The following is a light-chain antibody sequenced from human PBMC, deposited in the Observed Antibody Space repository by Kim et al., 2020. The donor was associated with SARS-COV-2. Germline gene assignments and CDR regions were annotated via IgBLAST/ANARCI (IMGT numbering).Light chain of an antibody. CDR3: QTWGTGIHV. CDR1: SGHSSYA. V-gene: IGLV4-69*01. CDR2: LNSDGSH. J-gene: IGLJ1*01. Sequence: SVKLTCTLSSGHSSYAIAWHQQQPEKGPRYLMKLNSDGSHSKGDGIPDRFSGSSSGAERYLTISSLQSEDEADYYCQTWGTGIHVFGTGTKVT.